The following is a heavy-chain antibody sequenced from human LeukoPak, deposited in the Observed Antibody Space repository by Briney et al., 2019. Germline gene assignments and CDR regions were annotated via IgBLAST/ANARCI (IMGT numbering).Heavy chain of an antibody. CDR2: INHSGST. CDR3: ARESDYGDYVGY. D-gene: IGHD4-17*01. CDR1: GGSFSGYY. J-gene: IGHJ4*02. Sequence: SETLSLTCAVYGGSFSGYYWSWIRQPPGKGLEGSGEINHSGSTNYNPSLKSRVTISVDTSKNQFSLKLSSVTAADTAVYYCARESDYGDYVGYWGQGTLVTVSS. V-gene: IGHV4-34*01.